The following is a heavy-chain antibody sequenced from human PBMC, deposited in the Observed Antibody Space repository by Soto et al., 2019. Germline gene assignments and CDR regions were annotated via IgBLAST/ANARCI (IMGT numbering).Heavy chain of an antibody. D-gene: IGHD3-10*01. V-gene: IGHV4-34*01. CDR3: ARAQTPGSGGFDY. Sequence: PSETLSHTCAVYGGSFSGYYWSWIRQPPGKGLEWIGEINHSGSTNYNPSLKSRVTISVDTSKSQFSLKLSSVTAADTAVYYCARAQTPGSGGFDYWGQGTLVTVSS. CDR1: GGSFSGYY. J-gene: IGHJ4*02. CDR2: INHSGST.